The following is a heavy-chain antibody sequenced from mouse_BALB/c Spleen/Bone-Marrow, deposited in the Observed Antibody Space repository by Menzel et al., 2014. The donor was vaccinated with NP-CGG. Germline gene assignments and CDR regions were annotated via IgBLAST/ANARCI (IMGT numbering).Heavy chain of an antibody. V-gene: IGHV1S137*01. J-gene: IGHJ4*01. Sequence: VKLQKSGAELVRPGVSVKISCKGSGYTFTDYAMHWVKQSHAKSLEWIGVISTYYGDASYNQKFKGKATMTVDKSSSTAYMELARLTSEDSAIYYCARRGGFYAMDYWGQGTSVTVSS. CDR3: ARRGGFYAMDY. CDR1: GYTFTDYA. CDR2: ISTYYGDA.